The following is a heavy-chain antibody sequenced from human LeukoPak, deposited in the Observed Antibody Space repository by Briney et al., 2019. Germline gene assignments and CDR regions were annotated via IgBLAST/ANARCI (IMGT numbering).Heavy chain of an antibody. CDR3: ARDRSTGAISEY. V-gene: IGHV3-23*01. J-gene: IGHJ4*02. Sequence: GGSLRLSCAASGFNFQTYTLTWVRQAPGKRPEWLSAITASDDTYYADSVRGRFTISRDYSTNTLYLHMSGLRAEDTAVYYCARDRSTGAISEYWGQGTLVAVSS. CDR1: GFNFQTYT. CDR2: ITASDDT. D-gene: IGHD1-1*01.